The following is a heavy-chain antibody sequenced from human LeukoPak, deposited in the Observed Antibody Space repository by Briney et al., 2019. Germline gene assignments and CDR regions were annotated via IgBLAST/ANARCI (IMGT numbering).Heavy chain of an antibody. CDR3: ARNRITMFRGVYYYYGVDV. D-gene: IGHD3-10*01. J-gene: IGHJ6*02. Sequence: GESLKISCRGSGYSFTSYWIGWVRQMPGKGLEWMGIIYPGDSDTRCNPSFQGQVTISADKSISTAYLQWSSLKASDTAMYYCARNRITMFRGVYYYYGVDVWGQGTTVTVSS. V-gene: IGHV5-51*01. CDR1: GYSFTSYW. CDR2: IYPGDSDT.